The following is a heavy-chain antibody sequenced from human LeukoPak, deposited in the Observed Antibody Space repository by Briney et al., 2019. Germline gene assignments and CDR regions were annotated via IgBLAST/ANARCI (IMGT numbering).Heavy chain of an antibody. V-gene: IGHV3-73*01. CDR2: IRSKANSYAT. Sequence: GGSLRLSCAASGFTFSGSAMHWVRQASGKGLEWVGRIRSKANSYATAYAASVKGRFTISRDDSKNTAYLQMNSLKTEDTAVYHCTRLTFTSSRFADFDYWGQGTLVTVSS. CDR1: GFTFSGSA. J-gene: IGHJ4*02. CDR3: TRLTFTSSRFADFDY. D-gene: IGHD2-2*01.